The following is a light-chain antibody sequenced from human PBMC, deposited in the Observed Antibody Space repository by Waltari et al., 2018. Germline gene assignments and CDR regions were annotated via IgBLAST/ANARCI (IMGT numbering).Light chain of an antibody. CDR3: QQYNEWPRT. Sequence: EVVLTQSPATLSVSPGERATLSCRPSQNVYYYLSWYQQKDGQAPRLLINGAPARALGIPDRFRGSGSGTEFTLSISSLQSEDFAIYYCQQYNEWPRTFGQGTRVEI. CDR1: QNVYYY. CDR2: GAP. J-gene: IGKJ1*01. V-gene: IGKV3-15*01.